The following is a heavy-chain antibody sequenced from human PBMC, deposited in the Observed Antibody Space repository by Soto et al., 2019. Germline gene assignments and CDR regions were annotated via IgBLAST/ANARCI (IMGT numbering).Heavy chain of an antibody. J-gene: IGHJ4*02. D-gene: IGHD3-22*01. CDR2: ITGPSGSI. CDR1: GFTFKWSA. Sequence: PGGSLRLSCAASGFTFKWSAMNWVRQPHGKGLEWIAHITGPSGSIYYADSVKGRFTISRDNSENTVSLQMNGLRAEDSAVYYCVKDRYDSSLLRGSWDSCGQGTLVTVSS. V-gene: IGHV3-23*01. CDR3: VKDRYDSSLLRGSWDS.